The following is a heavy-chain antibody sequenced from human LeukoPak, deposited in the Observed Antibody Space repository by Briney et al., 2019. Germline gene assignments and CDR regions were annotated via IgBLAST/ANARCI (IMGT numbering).Heavy chain of an antibody. CDR3: ATTGTDYYFDY. D-gene: IGHD3/OR15-3a*01. CDR1: GCTFSSYW. CDR2: IKSDGSST. J-gene: IGHJ4*02. V-gene: IGHV3-74*01. Sequence: PGGSLRLSCAASGCTFSSYWMHWVRQAPGKGLVWVSHIKSDGSSTNYADSVKGRFTISRDNAKNTLYLQMDSLRAEDTAVYYCATTGTDYYFDYWGQGTLVTVSS.